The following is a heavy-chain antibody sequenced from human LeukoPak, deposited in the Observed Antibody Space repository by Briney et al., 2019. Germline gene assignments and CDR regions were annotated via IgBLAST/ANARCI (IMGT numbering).Heavy chain of an antibody. Sequence: SETLSLTCTVSGGSISTYYWSWIRQPPGKGLEWIGYIYYSGSTYYNPSLKSRVTISVDTSKNQFSLKLSSVTAADTAVYYCAREQTTYYYDSSGNFDYWGQGTLVTVSS. CDR3: AREQTTYYYDSSGNFDY. D-gene: IGHD3-22*01. CDR1: GGSISTYY. CDR2: IYYSGST. J-gene: IGHJ4*02. V-gene: IGHV4-4*08.